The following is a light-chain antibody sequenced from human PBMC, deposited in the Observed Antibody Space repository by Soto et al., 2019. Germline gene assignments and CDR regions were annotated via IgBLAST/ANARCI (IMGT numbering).Light chain of an antibody. Sequence: EIVLTQSPGTLSLSPGERATLSCRASQSVSSNYLAWYQQKPGQAPRLLIYGASSRATGIPDRFSGSGSGTDFTLTISRLEPEDFEVYYCQQYDRSPLTFGGGTKVEIK. J-gene: IGKJ4*01. CDR1: QSVSSNY. V-gene: IGKV3-20*01. CDR2: GAS. CDR3: QQYDRSPLT.